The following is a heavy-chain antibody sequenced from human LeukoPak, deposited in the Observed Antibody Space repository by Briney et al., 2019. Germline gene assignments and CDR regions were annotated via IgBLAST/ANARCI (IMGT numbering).Heavy chain of an antibody. CDR2: ISGSGGST. J-gene: IGHJ5*02. CDR3: AKGPYCSSTSCYIEDLGWFDP. D-gene: IGHD2-2*02. Sequence: GGSLRLSCAASGFTFSSYWMSWVRQAPGKGLEWVSSISGSGGSTYYADSVKGRFTISRDNAKNSLYLQMNSLRAEDTAVYYCAKGPYCSSTSCYIEDLGWFDPWGQGTLVTVSS. V-gene: IGHV3-23*01. CDR1: GFTFSSYW.